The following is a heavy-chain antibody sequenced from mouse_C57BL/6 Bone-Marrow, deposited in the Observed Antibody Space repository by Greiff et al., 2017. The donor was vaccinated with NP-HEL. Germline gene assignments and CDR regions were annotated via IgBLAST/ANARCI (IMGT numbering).Heavy chain of an antibody. D-gene: IGHD1-1*01. V-gene: IGHV1-7*01. CDR2: LNPSSGYS. Sequence: VQLQQSGAELAKPGASVKLSCKASGYTFNSYWMHWVKQRPGQGLEWIGYLNPSSGYSKSNQKFKDKATLTADKSASTAYMQLSSLTYEDSAVYYCATNYGSSYDYAMDDWGQGTSVTVSS. CDR1: GYTFNSYW. CDR3: ATNYGSSYDYAMDD. J-gene: IGHJ4*01.